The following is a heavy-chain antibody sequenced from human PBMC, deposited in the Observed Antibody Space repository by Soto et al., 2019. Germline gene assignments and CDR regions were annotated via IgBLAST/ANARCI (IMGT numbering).Heavy chain of an antibody. Sequence: QVQLVESGGGVVQPGRSLRLSCAASGIIFHTYGMHWVRQAPGKGLEWVAVISHDGSTIYYADSVKGRLTISRDNSKNTLFLQRRSLRAEDTAVYYCAERVQENGYHYGLWYFDLWGRGTLVTVSS. J-gene: IGHJ2*01. CDR2: ISHDGSTI. V-gene: IGHV3-30*03. CDR1: GIIFHTYG. D-gene: IGHD4-17*01. CDR3: AERVQENGYHYGLWYFDL.